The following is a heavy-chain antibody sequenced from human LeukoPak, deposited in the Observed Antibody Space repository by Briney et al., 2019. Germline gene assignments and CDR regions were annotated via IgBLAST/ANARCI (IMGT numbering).Heavy chain of an antibody. CDR1: GFTFSTYG. V-gene: IGHV3-33*01. CDR3: ARDPTIPRY. Sequence: GRALRLSCAASGFTFSTYGMQWVRQAPGKGLEWVALIWYDGNNKYYADSVKGRFTISRDNSKNTLYLQMNSLRAEDTAVYYCARDPTIPRYWGQGTQVTVSS. J-gene: IGHJ4*02. D-gene: IGHD3-10*01. CDR2: IWYDGNNK.